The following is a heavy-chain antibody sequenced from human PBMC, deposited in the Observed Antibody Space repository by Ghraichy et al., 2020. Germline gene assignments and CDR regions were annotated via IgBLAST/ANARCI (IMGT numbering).Heavy chain of an antibody. D-gene: IGHD5-18*01. J-gene: IGHJ4*02. Sequence: GSLRLSCTVSGGSISSYYWSWIRQPPGKGLEWIGYIYYSGSTNYNPSLKSRVTISVDTSKNQFSLKLSSVTAADTAVYYCARSVDTAMPPAGYWGQGTLVTVSS. CDR1: GGSISSYY. CDR2: IYYSGST. CDR3: ARSVDTAMPPAGY. V-gene: IGHV4-59*01.